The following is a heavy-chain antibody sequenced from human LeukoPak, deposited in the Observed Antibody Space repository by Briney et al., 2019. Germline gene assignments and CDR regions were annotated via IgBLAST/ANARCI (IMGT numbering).Heavy chain of an antibody. Sequence: SETLSLTSTVSGGSISSYYWSWIRQPPGKGLEWSGNIYYSGSTNYNPSLKSRVTISVDTSKNPFSLKLSSVTAADTAVYYCARGLYDSSGYYFDYWGQGTLVTVSS. CDR1: GGSISSYY. J-gene: IGHJ4*02. CDR2: IYYSGST. CDR3: ARGLYDSSGYYFDY. D-gene: IGHD3-22*01. V-gene: IGHV4-59*01.